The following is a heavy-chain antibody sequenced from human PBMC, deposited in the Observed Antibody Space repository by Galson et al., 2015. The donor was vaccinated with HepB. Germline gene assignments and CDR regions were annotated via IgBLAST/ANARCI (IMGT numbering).Heavy chain of an antibody. CDR1: GFTFSSSG. Sequence: SLRLSCAASGFTFSSSGMHWVRQAPGKGLEWVAVIWYDENYKYYADSVKGRFTISRDNSKNILYLQMDSLRAGDTAIYYCAKERAAVVAAATNYWGQGTLVTVSS. CDR3: AKERAAVVAAATNY. CDR2: IWYDENYK. J-gene: IGHJ4*02. D-gene: IGHD2-15*01. V-gene: IGHV3-33*06.